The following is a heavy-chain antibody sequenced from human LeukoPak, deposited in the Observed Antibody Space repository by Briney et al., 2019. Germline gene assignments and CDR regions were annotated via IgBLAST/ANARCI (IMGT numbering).Heavy chain of an antibody. Sequence: PSETLSLTCTVSGASLISYYWNWIRQPPGKGLEWIGYTYYNGSPNYNPSLKSRVTMSQDTSKNQFSLKLTSVTAADTAVYYCARDSRSYERSGYYHFDYWGQGSLVTVSS. V-gene: IGHV4-59*01. D-gene: IGHD3-22*01. CDR1: GASLISYY. CDR3: ARDSRSYERSGYYHFDY. CDR2: TYYNGSP. J-gene: IGHJ4*02.